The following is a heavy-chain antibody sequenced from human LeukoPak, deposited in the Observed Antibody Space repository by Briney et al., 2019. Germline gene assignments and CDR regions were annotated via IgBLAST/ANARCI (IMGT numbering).Heavy chain of an antibody. J-gene: IGHJ4*02. CDR3: ARDSPSGSYAILDY. CDR2: IWYDGSNK. CDR1: GFTFSSYG. D-gene: IGHD1-26*01. V-gene: IGHV3-33*01. Sequence: PGRSLRLSCAASGFTFSSYGMHWVRQAPGKGLEWVAVIWYDGSNKYYADSVKGRFTISRDNSKNTLYLQMNSLRAEDTAVYYCARDSPSGSYAILDYWGQGTLVTVSS.